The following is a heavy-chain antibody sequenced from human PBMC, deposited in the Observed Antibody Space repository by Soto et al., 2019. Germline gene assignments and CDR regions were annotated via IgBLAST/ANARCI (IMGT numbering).Heavy chain of an antibody. Sequence: SETLSLTCTVSGGSISSYYWSWIRQPPGKGLEWIGYIYYSGSTNYNPSLKSRVTISVDTSKNQFSLKLSSVTAADTAVYYCASASEWDGSGSRIGYYFDYWGQGTLVTVSS. D-gene: IGHD3-10*01. CDR2: IYYSGST. J-gene: IGHJ4*02. CDR3: ASASEWDGSGSRIGYYFDY. CDR1: GGSISSYY. V-gene: IGHV4-59*08.